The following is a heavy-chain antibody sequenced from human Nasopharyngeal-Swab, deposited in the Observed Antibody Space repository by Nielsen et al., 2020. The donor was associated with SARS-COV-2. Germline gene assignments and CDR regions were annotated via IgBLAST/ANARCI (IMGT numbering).Heavy chain of an antibody. CDR3: ARDWSWGSSWAFDY. CDR1: GFTFRNYA. V-gene: IGHV3-30*03. CDR2: ISNDGRDR. D-gene: IGHD6-13*01. J-gene: IGHJ4*02. Sequence: GGSLRLSCEASGFTFRNYAMQWVRQTPGKGLEWVALISNDGRDRYYADSVKGRFTISKDNSKNTLYLQMNSLRAEDTALYYCARDWSWGSSWAFDYWGQGNLVTVSS.